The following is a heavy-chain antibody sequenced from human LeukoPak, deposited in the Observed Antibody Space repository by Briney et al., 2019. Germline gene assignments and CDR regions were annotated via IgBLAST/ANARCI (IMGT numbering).Heavy chain of an antibody. CDR1: GGSISSYY. Sequence: SETLSLTCTVSGGSISSYYWSWIRQPAGKGLEWIGRIDTSGSTHYNPSLKSRVTMSLDTSKNQFSLNLSSVTVADTAVYYCARGPGGASYYMDVWGKGTTVTVSS. CDR3: ARGPGGASYYMDV. CDR2: IDTSGST. D-gene: IGHD3-16*01. J-gene: IGHJ6*03. V-gene: IGHV4-4*07.